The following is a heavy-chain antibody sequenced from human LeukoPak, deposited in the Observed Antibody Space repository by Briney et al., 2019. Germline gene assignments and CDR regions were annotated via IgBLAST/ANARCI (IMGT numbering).Heavy chain of an antibody. CDR1: RGSFRGYY. CDR2: INHSGST. CDR3: ARGRGDY. V-gene: IGHV4-34*01. J-gene: IGHJ4*02. Sequence: PSETLSLTCAVYRGSFRGYYWSWIRQPPGKGLEWIGEINHSGSTNYNPSLKSRATISVDTSKNQFSLKLSSVTAADTAVYYCARGRGDYWGQGTLVTVSS.